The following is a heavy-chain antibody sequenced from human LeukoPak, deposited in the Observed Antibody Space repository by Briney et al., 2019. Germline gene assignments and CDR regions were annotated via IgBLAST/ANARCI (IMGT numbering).Heavy chain of an antibody. D-gene: IGHD2-2*01. Sequence: ASVKVSCKASGYTFTGYYMHWVRQARRQGLEWMGWINPNSGGTNYAQKFQGRVTMTRDTSISTAYMELSRLRSDDTAVYYCARGTRWSSTSCYHDWGQGTLVTVSS. J-gene: IGHJ4*02. CDR3: ARGTRWSSTSCYHD. CDR1: GYTFTGYY. V-gene: IGHV1-2*02. CDR2: INPNSGGT.